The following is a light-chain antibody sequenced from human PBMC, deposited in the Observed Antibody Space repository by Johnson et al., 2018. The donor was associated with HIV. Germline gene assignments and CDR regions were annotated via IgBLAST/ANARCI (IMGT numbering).Light chain of an antibody. J-gene: IGLJ1*01. CDR2: KNN. Sequence: QSVLTQPPSVSAAPGQKVTISCSGSSSNIGDNYVSWYQHLPGTPPKLLIFKNNKRPSGISDRFSGSTSGTSATLGITGLPTGDEADYYCGTWDSSLRAGVFGAGTKVTVL. V-gene: IGLV1-51*02. CDR3: GTWDSSLRAGV. CDR1: SSNIGDNY.